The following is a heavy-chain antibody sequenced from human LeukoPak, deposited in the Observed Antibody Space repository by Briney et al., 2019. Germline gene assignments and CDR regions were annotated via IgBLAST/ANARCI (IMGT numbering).Heavy chain of an antibody. J-gene: IGHJ5*02. CDR2: SYYSGST. Sequence: PSQTLSLTCTVSGGSISSGDYCWSWIRQPPGKGLEWIGYSYYSGSTYYNPSLKSRVPISVDTSKTQFSLNLSTVTAADTAVYFCGRFTRHRINWFVPWGQGTLVTVSS. V-gene: IGHV4-30-4*08. D-gene: IGHD2-15*01. CDR1: GGSISSGDYC. CDR3: GRFTRHRINWFVP.